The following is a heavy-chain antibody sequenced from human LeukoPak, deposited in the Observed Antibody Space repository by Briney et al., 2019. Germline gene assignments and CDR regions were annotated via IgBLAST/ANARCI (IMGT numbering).Heavy chain of an antibody. Sequence: GGSRRLSCAASGFTFSSSVMHWVRQAPGKGLEWVAAISYDGRDKYFADSVKGRFTISRDNSKNTLDLQVNGLRAEDTAVYYCARETGNYYFDFWGQGTLVTVSS. CDR2: ISYDGRDK. CDR1: GFTFSSSV. V-gene: IGHV3-30*03. J-gene: IGHJ4*02. D-gene: IGHD1-7*01. CDR3: ARETGNYYFDF.